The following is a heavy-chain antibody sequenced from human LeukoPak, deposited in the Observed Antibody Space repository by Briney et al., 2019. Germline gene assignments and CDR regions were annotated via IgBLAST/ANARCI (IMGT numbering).Heavy chain of an antibody. CDR2: MNPNSGNT. CDR1: GCTFSSYA. Sequence: ASVKVSCKASGCTFSSYAISWVRQATGQGLEWMGWMNPNSGNTGYAQKFQGRVTMTRNTSISIAYMELSSLRSDDTAVYYCARATGKDILTGRKLDNWGQGTLVTVSS. D-gene: IGHD3-9*01. CDR3: ARATGKDILTGRKLDN. J-gene: IGHJ4*02. V-gene: IGHV1-8*02.